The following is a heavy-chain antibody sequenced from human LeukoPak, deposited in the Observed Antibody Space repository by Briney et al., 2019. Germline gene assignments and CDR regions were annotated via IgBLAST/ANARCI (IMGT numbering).Heavy chain of an antibody. CDR1: GFTFSTYG. CDR3: AKGGSMIVVVIADY. D-gene: IGHD3-22*01. Sequence: PGRALRLSCAASGFTFSTYGMHWVRQAPGKGLEWVAVISYDETNTYYADSVKGRFTISRGNSKNTLYLQMNSLRAEDTAVYYCAKGGSMIVVVIADYWGQGTLVTVSS. CDR2: ISYDETNT. V-gene: IGHV3-30*18. J-gene: IGHJ4*02.